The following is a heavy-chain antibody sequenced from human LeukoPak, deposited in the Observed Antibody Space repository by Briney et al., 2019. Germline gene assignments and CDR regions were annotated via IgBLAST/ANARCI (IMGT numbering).Heavy chain of an antibody. CDR2: IYYSGST. D-gene: IGHD6-19*01. CDR1: GGSISSYY. CDR3: AKPCRSGLSPFDAFDI. V-gene: IGHV4-59*01. Sequence: SETLSLTCTVSGGSISSYYWSWIRQPPGKGLEWIGYIYYSGSTNYNPSLKSRVTISVDTSKNQFSLKLSSVTAADTAVYYCAKPCRSGLSPFDAFDIWGQGTMVTVSS. J-gene: IGHJ3*02.